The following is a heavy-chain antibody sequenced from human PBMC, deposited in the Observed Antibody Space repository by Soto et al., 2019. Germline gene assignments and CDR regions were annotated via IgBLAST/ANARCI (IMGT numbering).Heavy chain of an antibody. CDR2: IFHSGST. V-gene: IGHV4-4*02. Sequence: SETLSLTCAVFGGSIGNSNWWTWVRQPPGKGLDWIGEIFHSGSTNYNSSIMGRVTISVDKANNQFSLKLSSVTAADTAVYYCAHRPIVGAAIWGQGTLVTVSS. D-gene: IGHD1-26*01. CDR1: GGSIGNSNW. J-gene: IGHJ4*02. CDR3: AHRPIVGAAI.